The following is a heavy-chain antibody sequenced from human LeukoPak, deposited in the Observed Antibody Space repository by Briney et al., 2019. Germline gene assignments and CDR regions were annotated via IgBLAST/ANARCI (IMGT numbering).Heavy chain of an antibody. Sequence: ASVKVSCKASGYTFTSYDNNWVRQATGQGLEWMGWMNPNSGNTGYAQKFQGRVTMTRSTSISTAYMELSSLRSEDTAVYYCARGQTGDYRFDYWGQGTLVTVSS. CDR1: GYTFTSYD. CDR3: ARGQTGDYRFDY. D-gene: IGHD2-21*01. V-gene: IGHV1-8*01. J-gene: IGHJ4*02. CDR2: MNPNSGNT.